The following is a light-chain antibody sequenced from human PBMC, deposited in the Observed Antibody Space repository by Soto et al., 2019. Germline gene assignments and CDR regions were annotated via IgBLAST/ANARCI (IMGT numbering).Light chain of an antibody. Sequence: QSALTQPRSVSGSPGQSVTISCTGTSSDVGGYNYVSWYQQHPGKAPKLMIYDVSKRPSGVPDRFSGSKSGNTASLTISGLQAEDEADYYCCSWAGSYSYVFVTGTKLTVL. CDR2: DVS. CDR3: CSWAGSYSYV. CDR1: SSDVGGYNY. V-gene: IGLV2-11*01. J-gene: IGLJ1*01.